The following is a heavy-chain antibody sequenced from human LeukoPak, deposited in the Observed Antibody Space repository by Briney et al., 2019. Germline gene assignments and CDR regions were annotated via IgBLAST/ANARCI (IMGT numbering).Heavy chain of an antibody. CDR2: IYSGGST. D-gene: IGHD6-13*01. V-gene: IGHV3-66*01. J-gene: IGHJ4*02. Sequence: PGGSLRLSCAASGFTVSSNYTSWVRQAPGKGLEWVSVIYSGGSTYYAGSVKGRFTISRDNSKNTLYLQMNSLRAEDTAVYYCARAPYSSSWGQGTLVTVSS. CDR3: ARAPYSSS. CDR1: GFTVSSNY.